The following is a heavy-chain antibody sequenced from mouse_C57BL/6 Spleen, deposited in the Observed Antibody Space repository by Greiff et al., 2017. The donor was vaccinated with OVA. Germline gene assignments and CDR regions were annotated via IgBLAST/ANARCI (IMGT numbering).Heavy chain of an antibody. CDR1: GYTFPDYN. Sequence: EVQLQQSGPELVKPGASVKIPCKASGYTFPDYNMDWVTQSHGKSLEWIGDINPNNGGTFYNQKVKGKAPLTVDKSSSTAYMELRSLTSEDTAVYYCARSIITTVVAPFDYWGQGTTLTVSS. V-gene: IGHV1-18*01. CDR3: ARSIITTVVAPFDY. D-gene: IGHD1-1*01. CDR2: INPNNGGT. J-gene: IGHJ2*01.